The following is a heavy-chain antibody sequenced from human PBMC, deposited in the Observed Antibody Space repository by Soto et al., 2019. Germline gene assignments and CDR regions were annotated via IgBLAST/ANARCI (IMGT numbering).Heavy chain of an antibody. CDR3: ARAEGPKHNLDY. J-gene: IGHJ4*02. V-gene: IGHV4-39*07. D-gene: IGHD2-21*01. CDR1: GGSISSSSYY. Sequence: PSETLSLTCTVSGGSISSSSYYWGWIRQPPGKGLEWIGSIYYSGSTYYNPSLESRVTISVDTSKNQFSLKLSSVTAADTAVYYCARAEGPKHNLDYWGQGTLVTVSS. CDR2: IYYSGST.